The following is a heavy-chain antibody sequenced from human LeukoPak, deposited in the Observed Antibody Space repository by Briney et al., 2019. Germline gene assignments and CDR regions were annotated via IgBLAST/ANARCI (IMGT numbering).Heavy chain of an antibody. CDR3: ARDLSGSGSP. D-gene: IGHD1-26*01. CDR1: GRTFSSYA. V-gene: IGHV1-69*05. Sequence: SVKVSCKASGRTFSSYAISWVRQAPGQGLEWMGRIIPIFGTANYAQKFQGRVTITTDESTSTAYMELSSLRSEDTAVYYCARDLSGSGSPWGQGTLVTVSS. J-gene: IGHJ5*02. CDR2: IIPIFGTA.